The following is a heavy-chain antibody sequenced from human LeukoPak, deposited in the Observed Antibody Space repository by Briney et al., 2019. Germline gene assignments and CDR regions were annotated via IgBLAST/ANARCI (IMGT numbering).Heavy chain of an antibody. J-gene: IGHJ4*02. CDR2: IKEDGSEK. CDR1: GFTFSNYW. CDR3: ASGRQLGY. Sequence: GGSLRLSCAASGFTFSNYWRSWVRRAPGKGLEWVANIKEDGSEKYYVDSVKGRFTISRDNARNSLYLQMNSLRAEDTAVYYCASGRQLGYWGQGTLVTVSS. V-gene: IGHV3-7*01. D-gene: IGHD6-13*01.